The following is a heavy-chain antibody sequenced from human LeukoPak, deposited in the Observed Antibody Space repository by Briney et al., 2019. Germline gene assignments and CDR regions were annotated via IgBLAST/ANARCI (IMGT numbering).Heavy chain of an antibody. D-gene: IGHD3-10*01. J-gene: IGHJ4*02. CDR1: GGSISSGSYY. Sequence: PSETLSLTCTVSGGSISSGSYYWSWIRQPAGKGLEWIGRIYTSGSTNYNPSLKSRVTIAVDTSKNQFSLKLSSVTAADTAVYYCARRARGYYGSGSYDYWGQGTLVTVSS. CDR2: IYTSGST. CDR3: ARRARGYYGSGSYDY. V-gene: IGHV4-61*02.